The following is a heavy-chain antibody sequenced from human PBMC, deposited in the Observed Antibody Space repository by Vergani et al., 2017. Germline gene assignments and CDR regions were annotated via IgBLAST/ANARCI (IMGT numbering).Heavy chain of an antibody. CDR3: ARGTLHYDILTGYLGY. Sequence: QVQLVQSGAEVKKPGASVKVSCKASGYTFTSYYMNWVRQAPGQGLEWMGIINPSGGSTSYAQKFQGRVTMTRDTSTSTVYMELSSLRSEDTAVYYCARGTLHYDILTGYLGYWGQGTLVTVSS. CDR2: INPSGGST. J-gene: IGHJ4*02. V-gene: IGHV1-46*01. CDR1: GYTFTSYY. D-gene: IGHD3-9*01.